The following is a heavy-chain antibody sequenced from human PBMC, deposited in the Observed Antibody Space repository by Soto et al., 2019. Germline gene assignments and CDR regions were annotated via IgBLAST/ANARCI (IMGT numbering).Heavy chain of an antibody. CDR3: ATRRRAQEGDYYGMDV. Sequence: QVQLVQSGAEVKKPGSSVKVSCKASGGTFSKYAISWVRQAPGQGLEWMGGIIRVFDISNYAQKFQGRVTITADESTSTAYMELSSLRSEDTAVYYCATRRRAQEGDYYGMDVWGQGATGTVSS. V-gene: IGHV1-69*01. CDR1: GGTFSKYA. J-gene: IGHJ6*02. D-gene: IGHD3-16*01. CDR2: IIRVFDIS.